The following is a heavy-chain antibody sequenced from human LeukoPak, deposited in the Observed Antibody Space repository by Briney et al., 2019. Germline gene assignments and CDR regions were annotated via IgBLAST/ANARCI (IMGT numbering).Heavy chain of an antibody. Sequence: GASVKVSCKASGYTFTSYGISWVRQAPGQGLEWMGWISAYNGNTNYAQKLQGRVTMTTDTSTSTAYMELSSLRSEDTAVYYCATLSHSSSSWDYYFDYWGQGTLVTVSS. CDR1: GYTFTSYG. V-gene: IGHV1-18*01. CDR3: ATLSHSSSSWDYYFDY. CDR2: ISAYNGNT. D-gene: IGHD6-6*01. J-gene: IGHJ4*02.